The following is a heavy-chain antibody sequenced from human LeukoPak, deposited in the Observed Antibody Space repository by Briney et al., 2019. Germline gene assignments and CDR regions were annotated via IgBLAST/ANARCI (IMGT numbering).Heavy chain of an antibody. CDR1: GFTFRNYE. D-gene: IGHD3-10*01. Sequence: PGGSLRLSCAASGFTFRNYEMNWVRQAPGKGLEWVSYISKSGTTKYYADSVKGRFTISRDNAKNSLYLQMNSLRAEDTAVYYCARVEEGYGSGRRGNFYYYYMDVWGKGTTVTISS. V-gene: IGHV3-48*03. CDR2: ISKSGTTK. CDR3: ARVEEGYGSGRRGNFYYYYMDV. J-gene: IGHJ6*03.